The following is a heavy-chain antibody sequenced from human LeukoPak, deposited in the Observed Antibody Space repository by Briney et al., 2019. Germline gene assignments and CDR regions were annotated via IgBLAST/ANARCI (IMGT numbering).Heavy chain of an antibody. J-gene: IGHJ4*02. D-gene: IGHD2-2*01. Sequence: GGSLRLSCAASGFTFSSYAMSWVRQAPGKGLEWVSAISGSGGSTYYADSVKGRFTISRDNSKNTLYLQMNSLRAEDTAVYYCAKDGIYCSSTSSYDNFDYWGQGTLVTVSS. V-gene: IGHV3-23*01. CDR3: AKDGIYCSSTSSYDNFDY. CDR1: GFTFSSYA. CDR2: ISGSGGST.